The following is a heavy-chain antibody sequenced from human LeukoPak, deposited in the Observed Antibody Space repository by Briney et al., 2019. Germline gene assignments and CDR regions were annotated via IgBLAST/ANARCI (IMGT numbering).Heavy chain of an antibody. D-gene: IGHD5-24*01. Sequence: GGSLRLSCAASGFTFSNYVLGWVRQAPGKGLQWVSAISGSGGSTYYADSVKGRFTISRDNSGNTLYMQMNSLRAEDTVIYYCKMGDGSPPLGQWGQGTLVTVSS. CDR3: KMGDGSPPLGQ. CDR1: GFTFSNYV. J-gene: IGHJ4*02. CDR2: ISGSGGST. V-gene: IGHV3-23*01.